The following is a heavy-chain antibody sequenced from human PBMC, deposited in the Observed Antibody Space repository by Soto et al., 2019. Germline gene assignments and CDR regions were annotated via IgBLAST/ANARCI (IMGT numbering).Heavy chain of an antibody. CDR3: ARDYSGSYDPDY. CDR2: IWYDGSNK. Sequence: GGSLRLSCAASGFTFSSYGMHWVRQAPGKGLEWVAVIWYDGSNKYYADSVKGRFTISRDNSKNTLYLQMNSLRAEDTAVYYCARDYSGSYDPDYWGQGTLVTVSS. CDR1: GFTFSSYG. V-gene: IGHV3-33*01. D-gene: IGHD1-26*01. J-gene: IGHJ4*02.